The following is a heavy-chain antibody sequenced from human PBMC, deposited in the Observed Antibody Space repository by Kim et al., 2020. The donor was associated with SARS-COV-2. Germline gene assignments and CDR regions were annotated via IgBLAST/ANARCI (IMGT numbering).Heavy chain of an antibody. D-gene: IGHD3-22*01. V-gene: IGHV3-53*01. CDR2: IYSGGST. CDR1: GFTVSSNY. CDR3: ARNSDYDNSGYYFDY. J-gene: IGHJ4*02. Sequence: GGSLRLSCAASGFTVSSNYMSWVRQAPGKGLEWVSVIYSGGSTYYADSVKGRFTISRDNSKNTLYLQMNTLRAEDTAVYYCARNSDYDNSGYYFDYWGQGTLVTVSS.